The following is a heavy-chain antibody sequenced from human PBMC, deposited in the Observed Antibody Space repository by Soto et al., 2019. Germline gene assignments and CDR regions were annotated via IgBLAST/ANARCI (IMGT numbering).Heavy chain of an antibody. CDR1: GFTFNNYA. D-gene: IGHD6-13*01. CDR3: AKVGGGPAAAGKSYFDY. Sequence: EVQLLESGGGLVQPGGSLRLSCVASGFTFNNYAMSWVRQAPGRGLEWVSVLSGSGGTTYYADSVKGRFTISRDNSKTTLFLQMNSLRTDDTAVYYCAKVGGGPAAAGKSYFDYWGQGTLVTVSS. CDR2: LSGSGGTT. V-gene: IGHV3-23*01. J-gene: IGHJ4*02.